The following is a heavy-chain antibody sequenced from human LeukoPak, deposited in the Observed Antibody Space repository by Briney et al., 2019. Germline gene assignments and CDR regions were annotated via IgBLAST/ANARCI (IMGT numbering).Heavy chain of an antibody. CDR1: GGSISSYY. CDR3: AREPYSSGWYPGLDY. J-gene: IGHJ4*02. CDR2: IYTSGST. V-gene: IGHV4-4*07. Sequence: SETLSLTYTVYGGSISSYYWSWIRQPAGKGLEWIRRIYTSGSTNYNPSLKSRVTMSVDTSKNQFSLKLSSVTAADTAVYYCAREPYSSGWYPGLDYWGQGTLVTVSS. D-gene: IGHD6-19*01.